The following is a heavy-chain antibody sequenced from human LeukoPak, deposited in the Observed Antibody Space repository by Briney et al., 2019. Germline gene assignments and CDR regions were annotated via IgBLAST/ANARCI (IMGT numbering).Heavy chain of an antibody. D-gene: IGHD3-3*01. CDR1: GGSFSGYY. V-gene: IGHV4-34*01. CDR3: AREPSFDFWSGYYTGSGYYFDY. J-gene: IGHJ4*02. CDR2: INHSGST. Sequence: PSETLSLTCAVYGGSFSGYYWSWIRQPPGKGLEWIGEINHSGSTNYNPSLKSRVTISVDKSKNQFSLKLSSVTAADTAVYYCAREPSFDFWSGYYTGSGYYFDYWGQGTLVTVSS.